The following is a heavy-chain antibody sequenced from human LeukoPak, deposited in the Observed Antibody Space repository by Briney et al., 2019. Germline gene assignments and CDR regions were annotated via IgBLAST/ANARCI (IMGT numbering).Heavy chain of an antibody. CDR2: INPSGGST. CDR3: AREWSERQQLGTWYFDL. CDR1: GYNFTSYG. V-gene: IGHV1-46*01. J-gene: IGHJ2*01. Sequence: GASVKVSCKASGYNFTSYGITWVRQAPGQGLEWMGIINPSGGSTSYAQKFQGRVTMTRDMSTSTVYMELSSLRSEDTAVYYCAREWSERQQLGTWYFDLWGRGTLVTVSS. D-gene: IGHD6-13*01.